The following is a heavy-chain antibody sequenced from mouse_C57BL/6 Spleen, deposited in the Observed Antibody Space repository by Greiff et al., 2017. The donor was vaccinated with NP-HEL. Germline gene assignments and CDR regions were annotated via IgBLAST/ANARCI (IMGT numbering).Heavy chain of an antibody. D-gene: IGHD1-1*01. CDR1: GYTFTDYY. Sequence: VQLQQSGPVLVKPGASVKMSCKASGYTFTDYYMNWVKQSHGKSLEWIGVINPYNGGTNYNEKFKSKATLTVDKSSSTAYMQLSSLTSEDSAVYYCARGTTVVATNFDVWGTGTTVTVSS. CDR3: ARGTTVVATNFDV. CDR2: INPYNGGT. J-gene: IGHJ1*03. V-gene: IGHV1-19*01.